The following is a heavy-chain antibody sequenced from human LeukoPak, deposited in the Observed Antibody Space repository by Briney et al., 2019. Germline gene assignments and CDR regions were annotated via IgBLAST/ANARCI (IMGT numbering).Heavy chain of an antibody. CDR3: ARDFMVRGVIPHYYYYYYMDV. CDR2: ISAYNGNT. J-gene: IGHJ6*03. D-gene: IGHD3-10*01. CDR1: GYTFTSYG. V-gene: IGHV1-18*01. Sequence: GASVKVSCKASGYTFTSYGISWVRQAPGQGLEWMGWISAYNGNTNYAQKLQGRVTMTTDTSTSTAYMELRSLRSDDTAVYYCARDFMVRGVIPHYYYYYYMDVWGKGTTVTVSS.